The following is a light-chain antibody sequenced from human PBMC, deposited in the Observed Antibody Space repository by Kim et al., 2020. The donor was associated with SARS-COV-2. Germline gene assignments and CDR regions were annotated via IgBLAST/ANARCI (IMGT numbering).Light chain of an antibody. Sequence: PGEIVTLSCSASQTVGGNFLAWYQHRFGQPPRLLVDGASSRPSGVSDRFTGSGSGTDFTLTISRLEPEDAAVYYCQQLGGSPEMTFGQGTRLEIK. CDR1: QTVGGNF. J-gene: IGKJ5*01. CDR2: GAS. V-gene: IGKV3-20*01. CDR3: QQLGGSPEMT.